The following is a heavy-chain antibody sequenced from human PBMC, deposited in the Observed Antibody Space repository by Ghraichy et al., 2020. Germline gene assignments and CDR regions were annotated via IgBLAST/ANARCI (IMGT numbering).Heavy chain of an antibody. CDR2: IYWDDDK. J-gene: IGHJ4*02. D-gene: IGHD6-6*01. CDR3: AHTNTYSSSSAYYFDY. CDR1: GFSLSTSGVG. Sequence: SGPTLVKPTQTLTLTCTFSGFSLSTSGVGVGWIRQPPGKALEWLALIYWDDDKRYSPSLKSRLTITKDTSKNQVVLTMTNMDPVDTATYYCAHTNTYSSSSAYYFDYWGQGTLVTVSS. V-gene: IGHV2-5*02.